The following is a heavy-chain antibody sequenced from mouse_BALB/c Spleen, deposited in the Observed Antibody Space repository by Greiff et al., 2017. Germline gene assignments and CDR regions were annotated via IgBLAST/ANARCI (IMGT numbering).Heavy chain of an antibody. CDR1: GYSFTGYY. D-gene: IGHD4-1*02. CDR2: INPYNGAT. J-gene: IGHJ2*01. Sequence: EVQLQQSGPELVKPGASVKISCKASGYSFTGYYMHWVKQSHVKSLEWIGRINPYNGATSYNQNFKDKASLTVDKSSSTAYMELHSLTSEDSAVYYCARDPTGTRDYWGQGTTLTVSS. V-gene: IGHV1-26*01. CDR3: ARDPTGTRDY.